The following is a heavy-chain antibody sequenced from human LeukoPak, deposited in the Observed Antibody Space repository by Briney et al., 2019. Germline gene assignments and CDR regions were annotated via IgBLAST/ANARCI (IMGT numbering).Heavy chain of an antibody. CDR1: GYTFTSYD. Sequence: GASVKVSCKASGYTFTSYDVNWVRQATGQGLEWMGWVNPNSGHTGYAQKFQGRVTMTTNTSISTAYMELSSLRSEDTAVYYCARGAPGSYCSGGSCPYFDYWGQGTPVSVSS. V-gene: IGHV1-8*01. J-gene: IGHJ4*02. CDR2: VNPNSGHT. D-gene: IGHD2-15*01. CDR3: ARGAPGSYCSGGSCPYFDY.